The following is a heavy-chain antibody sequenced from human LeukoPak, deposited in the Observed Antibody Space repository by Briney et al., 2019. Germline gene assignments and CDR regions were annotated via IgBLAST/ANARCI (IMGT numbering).Heavy chain of an antibody. CDR2: IYSTGGT. Sequence: SETLSLTCTVSGASYWGWVRQSPEMGLEWIGSIYSTGGTYYNPSLKSRVTISVDTSKNQFSLSLSSVTAADTAVYYCARITFVVEGYGMDVWGQGTTVTVSS. V-gene: IGHV4-39*07. CDR1: GASY. CDR3: ARITFVVEGYGMDV. J-gene: IGHJ6*02. D-gene: IGHD2-21*01.